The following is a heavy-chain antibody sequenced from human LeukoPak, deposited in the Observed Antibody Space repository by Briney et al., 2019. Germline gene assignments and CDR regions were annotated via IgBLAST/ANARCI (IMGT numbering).Heavy chain of an antibody. J-gene: IGHJ3*02. Sequence: GASVKVSCKASGYTFIRYGISWVRQAPGRGLEWMGWINPSNGNTNYVQKLQGRVTMTTDTSTSTAYMELRSLRSDDTAVYYCARVGYDSSGRHRYAFDIWGQGTMVTVSS. V-gene: IGHV1-18*01. CDR1: GYTFIRYG. CDR3: ARVGYDSSGRHRYAFDI. D-gene: IGHD3-22*01. CDR2: INPSNGNT.